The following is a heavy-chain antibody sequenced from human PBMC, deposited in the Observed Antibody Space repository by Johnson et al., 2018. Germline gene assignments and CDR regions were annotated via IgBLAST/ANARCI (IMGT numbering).Heavy chain of an antibody. J-gene: IGHJ1*01. CDR1: GFTFDDYA. Sequence: VQLVESGGGVVQPGRSLRLSCAASGFTFDDYAMHWVRQATGKGLEWVSAISGSGGSTYYADSVKGRLSISRDNSKNTLYLQMNSLRAEDTAVYYCAKDAGDGIAAGDCQNWGQGTLVTVAS. CDR2: ISGSGGST. D-gene: IGHD6-13*01. V-gene: IGHV3-23*04. CDR3: AKDAGDGIAAGDCQN.